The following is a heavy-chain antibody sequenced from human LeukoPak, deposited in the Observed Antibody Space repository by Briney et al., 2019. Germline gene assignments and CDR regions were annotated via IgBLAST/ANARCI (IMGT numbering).Heavy chain of an antibody. CDR3: ARSPTVVTPGRTYYYYGMDV. CDR1: GGSISSSSYY. CDR2: IYYSGST. J-gene: IGHJ6*02. D-gene: IGHD4-23*01. V-gene: IGHV4-39*01. Sequence: ASETLSLTCTVSGGSISSSSYYWGWIRQPPGKGLEWIGSIYYSGSTYYNPSLKSRVTISVDTSKNQFSLKLSSVTAADTAVYYCARSPTVVTPGRTYYYYGMDVWGQGTTVTVSS.